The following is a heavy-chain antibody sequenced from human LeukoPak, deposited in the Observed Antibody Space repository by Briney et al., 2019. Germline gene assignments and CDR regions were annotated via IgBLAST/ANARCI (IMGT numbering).Heavy chain of an antibody. D-gene: IGHD3-10*01. CDR3: ARDLVTMVRGGFDP. V-gene: IGHV1-2*02. J-gene: IGHJ5*02. CDR1: GYTFTGYY. Sequence: GASVKVSCKASGYTFTGYYVHWVRQAPGQGLEWMGWINTNSGGTNYAQKFQGRVTMTRDTSISTAYMELSRLRSDDTAVHYCARDLVTMVRGGFDPWGQGTLVTVSS. CDR2: INTNSGGT.